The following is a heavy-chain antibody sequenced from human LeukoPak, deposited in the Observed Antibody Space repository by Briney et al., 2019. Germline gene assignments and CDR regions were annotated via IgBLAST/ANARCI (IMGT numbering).Heavy chain of an antibody. CDR3: LYYYDSSGYPYFDY. D-gene: IGHD3-22*01. V-gene: IGHV3-23*01. CDR1: GFTFSSYA. J-gene: IGHJ4*02. Sequence: GGSLRLSCAASGFTFSSYAMSWVRQAPGKGLEWVSAISGSGGGTYYADSVKGRFTISRDNSKNTLYLQMNSLRAEDTAVYYCLYYYDSSGYPYFDYWGQGTLVTVSS. CDR2: ISGSGGGT.